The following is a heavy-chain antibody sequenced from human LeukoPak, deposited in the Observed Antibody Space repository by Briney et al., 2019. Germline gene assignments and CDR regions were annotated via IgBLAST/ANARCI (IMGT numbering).Heavy chain of an antibody. CDR1: GYTLTELS. V-gene: IGHV1-24*01. J-gene: IGHJ6*02. Sequence: ASVKVSCKVSGYTLTELSMHWVRQAPGKGLEWMGGFDPEDGETIYAQKFQGRVTMTEDTSTDTAYMELSSLRSEDTAVYYCAAGYRFGDYTDYYYYYGMDVWGQGTTVTVSS. CDR3: AAGYRFGDYTDYYYYYGMDV. D-gene: IGHD3-10*01. CDR2: FDPEDGET.